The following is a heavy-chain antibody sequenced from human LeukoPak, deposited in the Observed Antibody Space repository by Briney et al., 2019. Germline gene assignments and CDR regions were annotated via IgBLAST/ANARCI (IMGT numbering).Heavy chain of an antibody. J-gene: IGHJ4*02. D-gene: IGHD6-13*01. CDR3: ARGGIAAAVY. Sequence: TSETLSLTCTVSGGSISSYYWSWIRQPPGKGLEWIGYIYYSGSTNYNPSLKGRVTISVDTSKNQFSLKLSSVTAADTAVYYCARGGIAAAVYWGQGTLVTVSS. CDR1: GGSISSYY. CDR2: IYYSGST. V-gene: IGHV4-59*01.